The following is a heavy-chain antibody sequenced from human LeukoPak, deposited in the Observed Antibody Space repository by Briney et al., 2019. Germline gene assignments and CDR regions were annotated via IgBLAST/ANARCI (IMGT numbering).Heavy chain of an antibody. CDR3: ASSIVGATTLFGLFDY. J-gene: IGHJ4*02. V-gene: IGHV1-69*13. CDR2: IIPIFGTA. CDR1: GYTFTSYG. Sequence: ASVKVSCKASGYTFTSYGISWVRQAPGQGLEWMGGIIPIFGTANYAQKFQGRVTITADESTSTAYMELSSLRSEDTAVYYCASSIVGATTLFGLFDYWGQGTLVTVSS. D-gene: IGHD1-26*01.